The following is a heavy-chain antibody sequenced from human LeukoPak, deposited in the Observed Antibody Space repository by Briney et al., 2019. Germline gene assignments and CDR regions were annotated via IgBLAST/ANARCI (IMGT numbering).Heavy chain of an antibody. D-gene: IGHD4-23*01. J-gene: IGHJ4*02. CDR3: ARTSDYGGNFDY. CDR1: GGSISSGGYY. CDR2: IYYSGST. Sequence: SQTLSLTCTVSGGSISSGGYYWSWIRQHPGKGLEWIGYIYYSGSTYYNPSLKSRVTISVDTSKNQFSLKLSSVTAADTAVYYCARTSDYGGNFDYWGQGTLVTVSS. V-gene: IGHV4-31*03.